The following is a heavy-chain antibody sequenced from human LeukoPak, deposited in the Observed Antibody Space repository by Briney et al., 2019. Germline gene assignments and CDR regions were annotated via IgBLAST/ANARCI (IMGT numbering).Heavy chain of an antibody. CDR1: GYTITNNY. CDR2: INPSGTGT. V-gene: IGHV1-46*01. CDR3: ARDRGIQDSPFDY. D-gene: IGHD3-10*01. Sequence: ASVKVSCKASGYTITNNYMHWVRQAPGQGLEWMGVINPSGTGTSYAQKLQGRVTMTRDMSTSTVYMELSSLRSEDTAVYYCARDRGIQDSPFDYWGQGTLVTVPS. J-gene: IGHJ4*02.